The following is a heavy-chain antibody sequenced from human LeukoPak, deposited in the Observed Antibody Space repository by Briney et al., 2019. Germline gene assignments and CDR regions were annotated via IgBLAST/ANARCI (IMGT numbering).Heavy chain of an antibody. V-gene: IGHV1-46*01. Sequence: GASVKVSCKASGYTFTSNYMHWVRQAPGQGPEWMGVISPSGGSTTYAQKFQGRVTLTRDMSTSTDYSELSSLRSEDTAVYYCARDRYYDFWSGSHYFDYWGQGTLVTVSS. D-gene: IGHD3-3*01. CDR1: GYTFTSNY. CDR3: ARDRYYDFWSGSHYFDY. CDR2: ISPSGGST. J-gene: IGHJ4*02.